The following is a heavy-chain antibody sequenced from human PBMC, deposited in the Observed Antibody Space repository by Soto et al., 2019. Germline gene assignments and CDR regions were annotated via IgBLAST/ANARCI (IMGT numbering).Heavy chain of an antibody. CDR3: VRDRDLYRDMFHADL. CDR2: ITIRTGNV. J-gene: IGHJ4*01. CDR1: GFTISECS. V-gene: IGHV3-48*02. Sequence: PGGSLRLSCAASGFTISECSMNWVRQAPGKGLEWLAYITIRTGNVLYADSVRGRFTISADNAENSVILQMNSLRDEDSAVYFCVRDRDLYRDMFHADLWGQGTLVTVS. D-gene: IGHD3-10*02.